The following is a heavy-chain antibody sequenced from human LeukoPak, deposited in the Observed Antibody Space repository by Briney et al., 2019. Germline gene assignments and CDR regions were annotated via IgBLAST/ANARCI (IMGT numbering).Heavy chain of an antibody. J-gene: IGHJ4*02. CDR3: AGSMPESPFETYDYVWGSYRYPFEFDF. CDR1: GYTFTSYG. V-gene: IGHV1-69*13. D-gene: IGHD3-16*02. Sequence: ASVKVSCKASGYTFTSYGISWVRQAPGQGLEWMGGIIPIFGTANYAQKFQGRVTITADESTATAYMELSSLRSEDTAVYYCAGSMPESPFETYDYVWGSYRYPFEFDFWGQGTLVTVSS. CDR2: IIPIFGTA.